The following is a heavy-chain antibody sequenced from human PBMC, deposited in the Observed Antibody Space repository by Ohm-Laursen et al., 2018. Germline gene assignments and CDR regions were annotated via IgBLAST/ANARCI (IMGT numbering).Heavy chain of an antibody. CDR2: IYYSGST. J-gene: IGHJ4*02. CDR3: ARDGSTRTAGIDY. Sequence: SDTLSLTCTVSGGSISSYYWSWIRQPPGKGLEGIGYIYYSGSTYYNPSLKSRVTISVDTSKNQFSLKLSSVTAADTAVYYCARDGSTRTAGIDYWGQGTLVTVSS. D-gene: IGHD5/OR15-5a*01. V-gene: IGHV4-59*12. CDR1: GGSISSYY.